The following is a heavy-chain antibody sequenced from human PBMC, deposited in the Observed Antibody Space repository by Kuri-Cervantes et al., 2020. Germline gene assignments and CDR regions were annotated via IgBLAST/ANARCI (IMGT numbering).Heavy chain of an antibody. CDR2: IYYSGST. CDR1: GGSISGYY. Sequence: SETLSLTCTVSGGSISGYYWSWIRQPPGKGLEWVGFIYYSGSTNNNPSLKSRVTISVDTSKNQFSLKLSSVTAADTAVYYCAREGYYDSSGYNWLDPWGQGTLVTVSS. CDR3: AREGYYDSSGYNWLDP. V-gene: IGHV4-59*01. J-gene: IGHJ5*02. D-gene: IGHD3-22*01.